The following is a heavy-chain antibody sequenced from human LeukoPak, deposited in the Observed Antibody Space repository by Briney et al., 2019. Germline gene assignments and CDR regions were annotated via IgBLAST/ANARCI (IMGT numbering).Heavy chain of an antibody. J-gene: IGHJ4*02. V-gene: IGHV3-23*01. D-gene: IGHD2-15*01. CDR3: AKDKVVGGPRGYFDY. CDR2: ISGSGSST. Sequence: PGGSLRLSCAASGFTFSNYAMNWVRQAPGKGLEWVSIISGSGSSTSYADSVKGRFTISRDNSRNTLYLQMNSLRAEDTALYYCAKDKVVGGPRGYFDYWGQGTLVTVSS. CDR1: GFTFSNYA.